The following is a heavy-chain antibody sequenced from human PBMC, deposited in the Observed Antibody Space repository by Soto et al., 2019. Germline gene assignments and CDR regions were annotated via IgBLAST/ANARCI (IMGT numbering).Heavy chain of an antibody. CDR2: IYYSGST. CDR3: ARDHKRYFDKGYYYGMDV. J-gene: IGHJ6*02. V-gene: IGHV4-31*03. D-gene: IGHD3-9*01. Sequence: SETLSLTCTVSGGSISSGGYYWSWIRQHPGKGLEWIGYIYYSGSTYYNPPLKSRVTISVDTSKNQFSLKLSSVTAADTAVYYCARDHKRYFDKGYYYGMDVWGQGTTVTVSS. CDR1: GGSISSGGYY.